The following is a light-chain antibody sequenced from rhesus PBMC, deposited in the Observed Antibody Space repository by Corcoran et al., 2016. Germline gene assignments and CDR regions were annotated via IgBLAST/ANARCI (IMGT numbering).Light chain of an antibody. J-gene: IGKJ1*01. V-gene: IGKV1-22*01. CDR2: KAS. CDR1: QSISSW. Sequence: DIQMTQSPSSLSASVGDTVTITCRASQSISSWLAWYQQKPGTPPTLRIYKASTLQSGVPSRFSGKGSETDFTPTISSLQSEDFAAYYCQQYSSSPWTFGQGTKVEIK. CDR3: QQYSSSPWT.